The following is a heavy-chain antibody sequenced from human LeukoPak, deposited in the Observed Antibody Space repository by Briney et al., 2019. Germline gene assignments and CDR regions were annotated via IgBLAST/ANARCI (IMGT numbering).Heavy chain of an antibody. CDR3: ARHGRLGDHDAFDI. CDR1: GGSISSSSYY. V-gene: IGHV4-39*01. CDR2: FYYSGRP. D-gene: IGHD3-16*01. Sequence: KPSETLSLTCTVSGGSISSSSYYWGWIRQPPGKGLEWNGSFYYSGRPYYNSSLKSRVTISVDTSKNHFSLKLSSVTAADTAVYYCARHGRLGDHDAFDIWGQGTMVTVSS. J-gene: IGHJ3*02.